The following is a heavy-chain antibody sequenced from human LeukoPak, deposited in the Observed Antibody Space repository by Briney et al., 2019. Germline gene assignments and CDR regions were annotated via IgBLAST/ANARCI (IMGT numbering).Heavy chain of an antibody. Sequence: SETLSLTCAVYGGSFSGYYWSWIRQPPGKGLEWIGEINHSGSTNYNPSLKSRVTISVDTSKNQFSLKLSSVTAADTAVYYCARGFGYCSSTSCYAQRDFDYWGQGTLVTVSS. CDR3: ARGFGYCSSTSCYAQRDFDY. CDR2: INHSGST. D-gene: IGHD2-2*03. CDR1: GGSFSGYY. V-gene: IGHV4-34*01. J-gene: IGHJ4*02.